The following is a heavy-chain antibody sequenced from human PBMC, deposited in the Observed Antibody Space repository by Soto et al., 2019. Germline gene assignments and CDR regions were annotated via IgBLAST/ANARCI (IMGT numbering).Heavy chain of an antibody. CDR2: INPNSGGT. CDR1: GYTFTGYY. J-gene: IGHJ4*02. Sequence: ASVKVSCKASGYTFTGYYMHWVRQAPGQGLEWMGWINPNSGGTNYAQKFQGRVTMTRDTSISTAYMELSRLRSDDTAVYYCARAPYSSNWYLDYWGQGTLVTVCS. CDR3: ARAPYSSNWYLDY. D-gene: IGHD6-13*01. V-gene: IGHV1-2*02.